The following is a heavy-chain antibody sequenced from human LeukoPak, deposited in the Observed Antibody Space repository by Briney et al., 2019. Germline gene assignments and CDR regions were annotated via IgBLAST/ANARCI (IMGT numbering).Heavy chain of an antibody. J-gene: IGHJ5*02. CDR3: ARDPSSGWFSSWFDP. CDR1: DFSINSGFY. D-gene: IGHD3-22*01. Sequence: PSETLSLTCAGSDFSINSGFYWGWIRQPPGTGLEGIGSISYSGDTYYSPSLKSRLTMPLDTSTNQFSLTLSSVTAADTAVYYCARDPSSGWFSSWFDPWGQGTLVTVSS. CDR2: ISYSGDT. V-gene: IGHV4-38-2*02.